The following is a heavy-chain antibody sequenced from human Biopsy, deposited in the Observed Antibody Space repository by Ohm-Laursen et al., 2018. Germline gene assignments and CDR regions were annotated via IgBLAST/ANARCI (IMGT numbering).Heavy chain of an antibody. Sequence: SLRLSCSASGFTFTSYAMHWVRQAPGKGLEWVAVISYDGSGEYYADSLQGRFIISRDNPKNTVDLQMNSLRAEDTAVYFCARDGKRWDYSTYFSWHFDLWGRGTRVTVSS. V-gene: IGHV3-30*03. D-gene: IGHD4-11*01. CDR1: GFTFTSYA. J-gene: IGHJ2*01. CDR2: ISYDGSGE. CDR3: ARDGKRWDYSTYFSWHFDL.